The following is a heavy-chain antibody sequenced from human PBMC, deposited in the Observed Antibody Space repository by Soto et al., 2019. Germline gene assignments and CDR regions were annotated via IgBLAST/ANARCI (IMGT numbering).Heavy chain of an antibody. CDR1: GFTFSSYA. V-gene: IGHV3-23*01. J-gene: IGHJ4*02. D-gene: IGHD5-18*01. Sequence: EVQLLESGGGLVQPGGSLRLSCAASGFTFSSYAMSWVRQAPGKGLEWVSAISGSGGSTYYADSVKGRFTISRDNSKNTLYLLMNSLRAEYTAVYYSAKDHGLRGYSYGSLDYWGQGTLVTVSS. CDR2: ISGSGGST. CDR3: AKDHGLRGYSYGSLDY.